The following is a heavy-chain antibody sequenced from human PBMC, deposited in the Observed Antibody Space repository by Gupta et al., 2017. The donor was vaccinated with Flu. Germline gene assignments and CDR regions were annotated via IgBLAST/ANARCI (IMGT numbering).Heavy chain of an antibody. D-gene: IGHD3-10*01. J-gene: IGHJ3*02. CDR2: IGSNGRNK. Sequence: TFSTYGRNGDRQAPGKGLEWVAVIGSNGRNKYYSDDVRGRFTFSRDNSKNTLDLQMSSLSAEDTAGYDGVRERGPFDGFDIWGQGKMVTVSS. CDR1: TFSTYG. CDR3: VRERGPFDGFDI. V-gene: IGHV3-33*01.